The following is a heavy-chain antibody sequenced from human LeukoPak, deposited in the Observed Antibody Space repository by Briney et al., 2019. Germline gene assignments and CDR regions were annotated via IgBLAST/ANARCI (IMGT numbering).Heavy chain of an antibody. Sequence: GGSLRLSCAASGFTFSNAWMSWVRQAPGKGLEWVDRIKSKTDGGTTDYAALVKGRFTISRDDSKNTLYLQMNSLKTEDTAVYYCTTGHRWLLSWGQGTLVTVFS. CDR1: GFTFSNAW. V-gene: IGHV3-15*01. J-gene: IGHJ5*02. CDR3: TTGHRWLLS. D-gene: IGHD3-3*01. CDR2: IKSKTDGGTT.